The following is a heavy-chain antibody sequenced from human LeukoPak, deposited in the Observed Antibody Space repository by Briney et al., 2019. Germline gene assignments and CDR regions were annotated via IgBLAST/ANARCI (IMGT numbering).Heavy chain of an antibody. Sequence: PSQTLSLTXTVSGGSISSGSYYWSWIRQPAGKGLEWIGRIYTSGSTNYNPSLKSRVTISVDTSKNQFSLKLSSVTAADTAVYYCARASPSLPFDYWGQGTLVTVSS. V-gene: IGHV4-61*02. D-gene: IGHD6-6*01. CDR2: IYTSGST. J-gene: IGHJ4*02. CDR1: GGSISSGSYY. CDR3: ARASPSLPFDY.